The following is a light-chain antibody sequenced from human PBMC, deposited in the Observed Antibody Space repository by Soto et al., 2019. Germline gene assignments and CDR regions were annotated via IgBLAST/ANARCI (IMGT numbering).Light chain of an antibody. CDR1: SSNIGATYH. CDR2: GNS. V-gene: IGLV1-40*01. J-gene: IGLJ3*02. CDR3: QSYDSSLSGSV. Sequence: QSVLTQPPSVSGAPGQRVTISCTGSSSNIGATYHVHWYQQLPGTAPKRLIYGNSNRPSGVPDRFSGSKSGTSASLAITGLQAEDEADYYCQSYDSSLSGSVFGGGTKLTVL.